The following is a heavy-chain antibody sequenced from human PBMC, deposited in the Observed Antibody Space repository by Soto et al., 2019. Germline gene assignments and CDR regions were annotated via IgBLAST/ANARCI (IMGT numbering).Heavy chain of an antibody. J-gene: IGHJ4*01. CDR1: GDSVSLYY. CDR3: ARHYSSAWYKVDF. V-gene: IGHV4-59*02. CDR2: VYYDGST. D-gene: IGHD6-13*01. Sequence: SETLSLTCTVSGDSVSLYYWSWIRLPPGKGLEWIGYVYYDGSTNYNPSLKGRVTMSVDTSENQFSLKLNSVTAADTAMYYCARHYSSAWYKVDFWGQGTLVTVSS.